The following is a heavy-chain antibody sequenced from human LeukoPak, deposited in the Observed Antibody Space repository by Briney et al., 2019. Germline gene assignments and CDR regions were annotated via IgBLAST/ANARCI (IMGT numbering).Heavy chain of an antibody. D-gene: IGHD1-26*01. CDR1: GFTFDDYA. V-gene: IGHV3-9*01. J-gene: IGHJ5*02. Sequence: GGSLRLSCAASGFTFDDYAMHWVRQAPGKGLEWVSGISWNSGSIGYADSVKGRFTISRDNAKNSLYLQMNSLGAEDTALYYCAKGTSGSYSRNWFDPWGQGTLVTVSS. CDR2: ISWNSGSI. CDR3: AKGTSGSYSRNWFDP.